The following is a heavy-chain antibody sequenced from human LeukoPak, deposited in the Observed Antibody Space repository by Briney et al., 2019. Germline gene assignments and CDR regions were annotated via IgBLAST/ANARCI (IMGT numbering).Heavy chain of an antibody. CDR1: GGSISSYY. V-gene: IGHV4-59*01. D-gene: IGHD3-9*01. CDR2: IYYSGST. J-gene: IGHJ3*02. CDR3: ARVNPSLTLAFDI. Sequence: SETLSLTCTVSGGSISSYYWSWIRQPPGKGLEWIGYIYYSGSTNYNPSLKSRVTISVDTSKNQFSLKLSSVTAAATAVYYCARVNPSLTLAFDIWGQGTMVTVSS.